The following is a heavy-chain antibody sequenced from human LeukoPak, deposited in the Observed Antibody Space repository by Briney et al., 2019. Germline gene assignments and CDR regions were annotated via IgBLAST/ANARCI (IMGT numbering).Heavy chain of an antibody. V-gene: IGHV1-69*05. Sequence: SVKVSCKAPVGSFTTYIITWVRQAPGQGLEWMGRIVPVSGTTQYAQNFQGRVTITTDDSATTAYMELSSLRPEDTAVYYCARELGSTGSSVYWGQGTLVTVSS. CDR3: ARELGSTGSSVY. CDR1: VGSFTTYI. J-gene: IGHJ4*02. D-gene: IGHD1-1*01. CDR2: IVPVSGTT.